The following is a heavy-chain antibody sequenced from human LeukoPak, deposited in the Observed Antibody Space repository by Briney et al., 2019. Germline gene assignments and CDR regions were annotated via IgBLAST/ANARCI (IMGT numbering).Heavy chain of an antibody. V-gene: IGHV3-33*08. D-gene: IGHD6-19*01. CDR2: IWYDGSNK. CDR1: GFIFSNYG. Sequence: PGGSLRLSCAASGFIFSNYGMHWVRQAPGKGLEWVAVIWYDGSNKYYADSVKGRFTISRDNSKNTLYLQMNSLRAEDTAVYYCARDGRRIAVAGTFFDYWGQGTLVTVSS. J-gene: IGHJ4*02. CDR3: ARDGRRIAVAGTFFDY.